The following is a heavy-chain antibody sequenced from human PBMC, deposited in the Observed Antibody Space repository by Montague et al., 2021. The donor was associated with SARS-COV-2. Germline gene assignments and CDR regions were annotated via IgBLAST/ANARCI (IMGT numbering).Heavy chain of an antibody. CDR3: VRGGACSGGKCNGGARG. Sequence: SLRLSCAASGFTFRSYTMNWVRQSPGMGLEWVSFISSSSSIYYADSLEGRFTISRDNAKNSLYLQMNSLRVEDTAVYYCVRGGACSGGKCNGGARGWGQGTLVTVSS. CDR1: GFTFRSYT. J-gene: IGHJ4*02. V-gene: IGHV3-21*01. D-gene: IGHD2-15*01. CDR2: ISSSSSI.